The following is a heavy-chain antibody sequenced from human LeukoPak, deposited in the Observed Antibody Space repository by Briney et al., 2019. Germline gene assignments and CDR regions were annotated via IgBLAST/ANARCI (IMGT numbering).Heavy chain of an antibody. CDR2: IRSKAYGGTT. V-gene: IGHV3-49*05. Sequence: KSGGSLRLSCTASGFTFGDYAMSWFRQAPGKGLKWVGFIRSKAYGGTTEYAASVKGRFTISRDDSKSIAYLQMNSLKTEDTAVYYCTRDSSGYCSSTSCSRYWYFDLWGRGTLVTVSS. CDR3: TRDSSGYCSSTSCSRYWYFDL. D-gene: IGHD2-2*01. J-gene: IGHJ2*01. CDR1: GFTFGDYA.